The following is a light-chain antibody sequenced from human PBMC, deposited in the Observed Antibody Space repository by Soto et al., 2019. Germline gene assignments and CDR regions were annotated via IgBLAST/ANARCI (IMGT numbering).Light chain of an antibody. Sequence: PGERVTLSCRASQSVDINLAWYQQKPGQAPRLLIHGASSRATGIPDRFSGSGSGTDFTLTISRLEPGDFAVYYCQQYDSAPNAFGQGTRLEIK. CDR2: GAS. V-gene: IGKV3-20*01. CDR1: QSVDIN. CDR3: QQYDSAPNA. J-gene: IGKJ5*01.